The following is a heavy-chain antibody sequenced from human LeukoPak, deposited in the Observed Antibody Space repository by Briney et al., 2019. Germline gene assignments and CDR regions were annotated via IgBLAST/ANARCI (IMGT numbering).Heavy chain of an antibody. Sequence: GESLKISCKGSGYSFTSYWIGWVRQMPGKGLEWMGIIYPGDSDTRYSPSFQGQVTISADKSISTAYLQWSSLKASDTAMYYCARHRKVYDSSGYYSSSDAFDIWGQGTMFTVSS. CDR3: ARHRKVYDSSGYYSSSDAFDI. D-gene: IGHD3-22*01. CDR2: IYPGDSDT. J-gene: IGHJ3*02. CDR1: GYSFTSYW. V-gene: IGHV5-51*01.